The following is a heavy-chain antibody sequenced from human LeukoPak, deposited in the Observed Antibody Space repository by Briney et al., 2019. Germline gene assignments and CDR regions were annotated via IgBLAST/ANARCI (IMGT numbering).Heavy chain of an antibody. CDR3: ARHVYGSGYADF. Sequence: SETLSLTCAVSGGSISSYYWSWIRQPPRKGLEWIGYIYYSGSTNYNPSLKSRVTISVDTSKNQFSLKLSSVTAADTAVYYCARHVYGSGYADFWGQGTLVTVSS. J-gene: IGHJ4*02. CDR1: GGSISSYY. V-gene: IGHV4-59*08. CDR2: IYYSGST. D-gene: IGHD3-22*01.